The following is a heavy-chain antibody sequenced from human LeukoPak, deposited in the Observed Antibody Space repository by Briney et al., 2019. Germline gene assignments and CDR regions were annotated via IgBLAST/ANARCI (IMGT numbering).Heavy chain of an antibody. J-gene: IGHJ4*02. CDR3: ATLGVLRDSSGYPYRDY. Sequence: ASVKVSCKLSGYTLTELSMHWVRQAPGKGLEWMGGFDPEDGETIYAQKFQGRVTMTEDTSTDTAYMELSSLRSEDTAVYYCATLGVLRDSSGYPYRDYWGQGTLVTVSS. CDR2: FDPEDGET. CDR1: GYTLTELS. D-gene: IGHD3-22*01. V-gene: IGHV1-24*01.